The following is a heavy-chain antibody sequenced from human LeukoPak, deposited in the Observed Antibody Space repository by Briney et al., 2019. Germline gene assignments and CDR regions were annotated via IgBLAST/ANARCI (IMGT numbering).Heavy chain of an antibody. CDR3: ARQPLAAAGYNWFDP. Sequence: GEPLQISSKGSGYSFTSYWIGWVRRLPGKGLEGMGIIYPGDSDTRYSPSFQGQVTISADKSTSTAYLQWSSLKASDTATYYCARQPLAAAGYNWFDPWGQGTLVTVSS. V-gene: IGHV5-51*01. J-gene: IGHJ5*02. CDR1: GYSFTSYW. CDR2: IYPGDSDT. D-gene: IGHD6-13*01.